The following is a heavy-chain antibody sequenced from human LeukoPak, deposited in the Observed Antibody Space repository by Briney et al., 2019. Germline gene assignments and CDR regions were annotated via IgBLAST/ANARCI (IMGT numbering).Heavy chain of an antibody. V-gene: IGHV1-8*01. D-gene: IGHD3-10*01. CDR1: GYTFTNYD. CDR3: ARGILWFGDDV. J-gene: IGHJ6*04. CDR2: MNPNSGNT. Sequence: ASVKVSCKASGYTFTNYDINWVRQATGQGLEWMGWMNPNSGNTGYAQKFQGRVTMTRNTSTSTAYMELSSLRSEDTAVYYCARGILWFGDDVWGKGTTVTISS.